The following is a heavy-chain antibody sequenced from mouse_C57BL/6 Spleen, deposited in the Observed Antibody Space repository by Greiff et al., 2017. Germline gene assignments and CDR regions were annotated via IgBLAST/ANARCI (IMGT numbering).Heavy chain of an antibody. J-gene: IGHJ3*01. Sequence: VQLQQSGAELVRPGASVTLSCKASGYTFTDYEMHWVKQTPVHGLEWIGAIDPETGGTAYNQKFKGKAILTADKSSSTAYMELRSLTSEDSAVYYCTNYYGSPAWFAYWGQGTLVTVSA. V-gene: IGHV1-15*01. CDR1: GYTFTDYE. CDR2: IDPETGGT. CDR3: TNYYGSPAWFAY. D-gene: IGHD1-1*01.